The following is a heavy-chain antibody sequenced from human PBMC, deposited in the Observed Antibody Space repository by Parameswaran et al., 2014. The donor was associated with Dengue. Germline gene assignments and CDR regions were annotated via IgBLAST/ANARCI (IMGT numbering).Heavy chain of an antibody. CDR2: INTNTGNP. Sequence: ASVKVSCKASGYTFTSYAMNWVRQAPGQGLEWMGWINTNTGNPTYAQGFTGRFVFSLDTSVSTAYLQISSLKAEDTAVYYCARGAITMVRGVPVFDYWGQGTLVTVSS. V-gene: IGHV7-4-1*02. CDR3: ARGAITMVRGVPVFDY. J-gene: IGHJ4*02. D-gene: IGHD3-10*01. CDR1: GYTFTSYA.